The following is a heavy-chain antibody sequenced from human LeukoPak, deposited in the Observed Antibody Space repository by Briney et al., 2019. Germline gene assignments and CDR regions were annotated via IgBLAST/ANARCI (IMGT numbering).Heavy chain of an antibody. CDR2: IYHSGST. Sequence: PSQTLSLTCAVSGGSISSGGYSWSWIRQPPGKGLEWIGYIYHSGSTYHNPSLKSRVTMSVDTSKNQLSLKLSSVTAADTAVYYCARVGSSEYFDYWGQGTLVTVSS. V-gene: IGHV4-30-2*01. CDR1: GGSISSGGYS. D-gene: IGHD6-6*01. J-gene: IGHJ4*02. CDR3: ARVGSSEYFDY.